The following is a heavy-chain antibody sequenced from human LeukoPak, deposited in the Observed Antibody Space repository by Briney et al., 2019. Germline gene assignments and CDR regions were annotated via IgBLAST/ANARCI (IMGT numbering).Heavy chain of an antibody. Sequence: SGTLSLTCAVSGGSISSSNWWSWVRQPPGKGLEWIGEIYHSGSTNYNPSLKSRVTISVDKSKNQFSLKLSSVTAADTAVYYCARGSVVVTATVRYYYGMDVWGQGTTVTVSS. CDR1: GGSISSSNW. V-gene: IGHV4-4*02. CDR3: ARGSVVVTATVRYYYGMDV. CDR2: IYHSGST. J-gene: IGHJ6*02. D-gene: IGHD2-21*02.